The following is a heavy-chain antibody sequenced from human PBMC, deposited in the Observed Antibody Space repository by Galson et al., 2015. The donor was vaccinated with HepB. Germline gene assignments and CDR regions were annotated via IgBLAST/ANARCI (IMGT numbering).Heavy chain of an antibody. V-gene: IGHV3-21*01. Sequence: SLRLSCAASGFTFSSYSMNWVRQAPGKGLEWVSSISSSSSYIYYADSVKGRFTISRDNAKNSLYLQMNSLRAEDTAVYYCARSIAAAGTPRWFDPWGQGTPVTVSS. CDR1: GFTFSSYS. CDR2: ISSSSSYI. CDR3: ARSIAAAGTPRWFDP. D-gene: IGHD6-13*01. J-gene: IGHJ5*02.